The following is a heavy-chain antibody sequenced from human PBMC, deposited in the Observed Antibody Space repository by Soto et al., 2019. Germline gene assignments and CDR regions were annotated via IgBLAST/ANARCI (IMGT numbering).Heavy chain of an antibody. Sequence: QVQLVQSGAEVKKPGASVKVSCKASGYTFTTYSMHWVRQAPGQRLEWMGWMNPLNGDTKYSQRFQGRLTIIRDTSASTAYMELSSLRSDDTAIDYGARGNSGAFDIWGQGTMVTVSS. V-gene: IGHV1-3*01. J-gene: IGHJ3*02. CDR1: GYTFTTYS. CDR2: MNPLNGDT. D-gene: IGHD6-19*01. CDR3: ARGNSGAFDI.